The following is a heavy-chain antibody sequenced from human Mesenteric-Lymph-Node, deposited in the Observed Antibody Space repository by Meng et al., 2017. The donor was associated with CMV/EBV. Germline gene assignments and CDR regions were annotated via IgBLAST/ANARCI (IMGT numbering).Heavy chain of an antibody. J-gene: IGHJ6*02. D-gene: IGHD3-3*01. CDR3: ARASLYYDFWSGSHRDYYGMDV. CDR2: INPSGGST. CDR1: GYTFTSYC. V-gene: IGHV1-46*01. Sequence: ASVKVSCKASGYTFTSYCMHWVRQAPGQGLEWMGIINPSGGSTSYAQKFQGRVTMTRDTSTSTVYMELSSLRSEDTAVYYCARASLYYDFWSGSHRDYYGMDVWGQGTTVTVSS.